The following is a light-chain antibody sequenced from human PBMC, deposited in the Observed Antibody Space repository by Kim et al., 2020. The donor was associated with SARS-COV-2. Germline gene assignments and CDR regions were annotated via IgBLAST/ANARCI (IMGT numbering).Light chain of an antibody. CDR1: SSDVGGYNY. J-gene: IGLJ1*01. CDR2: DVS. Sequence: GQSSTIACTGTSSDVGGYNYVSWYQQHPGKAPKLMIYDVSNRPSGVSNRFSGSKSGNTASLTISGLQAEDEADYYCSSYTSSSTQVFGTGTKVTVL. CDR3: SSYTSSSTQV. V-gene: IGLV2-14*03.